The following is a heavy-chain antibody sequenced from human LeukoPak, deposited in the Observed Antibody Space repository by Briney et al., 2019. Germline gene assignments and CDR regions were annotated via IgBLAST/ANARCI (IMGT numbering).Heavy chain of an antibody. CDR1: GYTFTSYG. V-gene: IGHV1-18*01. CDR3: ARGMDYYDSSGCYWGYYFDY. D-gene: IGHD3-22*01. J-gene: IGHJ4*02. Sequence: ASVKVSCKASGYTFTSYGISWVRQAPGQGLEWMGWISAYNGNTNYAQKLQGRVTMTTDTSTSTAYMELGSLRSDDTAVYYCARGMDYYDSSGCYWGYYFDYWGQGTLVTVSS. CDR2: ISAYNGNT.